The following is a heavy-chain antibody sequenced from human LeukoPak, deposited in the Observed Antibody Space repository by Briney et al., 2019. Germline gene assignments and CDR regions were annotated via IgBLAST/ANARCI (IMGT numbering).Heavy chain of an antibody. D-gene: IGHD3-10*01. CDR1: GFSFSNYG. V-gene: IGHV3-23*01. CDR3: AKDQWFGELPYYYYMDV. CDR2: ITGNGATT. J-gene: IGHJ6*03. Sequence: GGTQRLSCAASGFSFSNYGMNWVRQAPGKGLEWVSGITGNGATTYYADSVKGRFTISRDNSKNTLYLQMNSLRAEDTAVYYCAKDQWFGELPYYYYMDVWGKGTTVTVSS.